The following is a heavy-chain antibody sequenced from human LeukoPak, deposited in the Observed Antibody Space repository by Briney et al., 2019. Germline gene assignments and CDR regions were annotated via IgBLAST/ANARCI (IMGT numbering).Heavy chain of an antibody. CDR2: IYTSGST. Sequence: PSETLSLTCTVSGGSISSYYWSWIRQPAGKGLEWIGRIYTSGSTNYNPYLKSRVTMSVDTSKNQFSLKLSSVTAADTAVYYCARDGLRYCSSTSCRSMPFDIWGQGTMVTVSS. D-gene: IGHD2-2*01. CDR3: ARDGLRYCSSTSCRSMPFDI. V-gene: IGHV4-4*07. CDR1: GGSISSYY. J-gene: IGHJ3*02.